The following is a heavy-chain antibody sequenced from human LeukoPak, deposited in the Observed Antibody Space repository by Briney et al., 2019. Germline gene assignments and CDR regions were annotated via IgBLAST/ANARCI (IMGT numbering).Heavy chain of an antibody. CDR3: ARGADRGGLVDY. Sequence: PGGSLRLSCTASGFTFGDYAMSWVRQAPGKGLEWVSVIYSGGSTYYADSVKGRFTISRDNSKNTLYLQMNSLRAEDTAVYYCARGADRGGLVDYWGQGTLVTVSS. V-gene: IGHV3-66*01. D-gene: IGHD3-10*01. CDR1: GFTFGDYA. J-gene: IGHJ4*02. CDR2: IYSGGST.